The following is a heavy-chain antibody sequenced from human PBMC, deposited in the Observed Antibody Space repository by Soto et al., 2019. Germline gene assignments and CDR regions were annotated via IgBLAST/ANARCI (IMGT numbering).Heavy chain of an antibody. Sequence: QVQLVQSGAEVKKPGSSVKVSCKASGGTFSSYAISWVRQAPGQGLEWMGGIIPIFGTANYAQKFQGRVTNSADESKEKGFMELGRLGSEGTAVYYCARVPTVTTMSWFDPWGQGTLVTVSS. J-gene: IGHJ5*02. CDR1: GGTFSSYA. D-gene: IGHD4-17*01. CDR2: IIPIFGTA. V-gene: IGHV1-69*12. CDR3: ARVPTVTTMSWFDP.